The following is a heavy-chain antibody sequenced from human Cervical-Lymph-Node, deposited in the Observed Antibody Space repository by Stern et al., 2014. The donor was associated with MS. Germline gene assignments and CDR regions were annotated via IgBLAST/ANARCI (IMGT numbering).Heavy chain of an antibody. D-gene: IGHD2-8*02. CDR2: IIPFLSTA. Sequence: VQLVESGAEVKKPGSSVKVSCKASGGTFTTHPITWWRQAPGQGLEWMGGIIPFLSTANYAQKVQGRITITEAKSTRTPYMELSSLRSDDTAVYYCASSLVASGHWGQGTLVIVS. J-gene: IGHJ4*02. CDR3: ASSLVASGH. CDR1: GGTFTTHP. V-gene: IGHV1-69*06.